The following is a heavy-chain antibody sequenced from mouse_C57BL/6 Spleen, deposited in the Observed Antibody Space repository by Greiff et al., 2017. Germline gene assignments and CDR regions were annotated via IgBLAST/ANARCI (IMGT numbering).Heavy chain of an antibody. V-gene: IGHV3-6*01. Sequence: EVKLMESGPGLVKPSQSLSLTCSVTGYSITSGYYWNWIRQFPGNKLEWMGYISYDGSNNYNPSLKNRISITRDTSKNQFFLKLNSVTTEDTATYYCARGGPDFDVWGTGTTVTVSS. J-gene: IGHJ1*03. CDR3: ARGGPDFDV. CDR2: ISYDGSN. CDR1: GYSITSGYY.